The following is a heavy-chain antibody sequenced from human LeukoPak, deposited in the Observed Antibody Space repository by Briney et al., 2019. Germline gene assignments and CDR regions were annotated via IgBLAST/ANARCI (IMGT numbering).Heavy chain of an antibody. J-gene: IGHJ4*02. CDR3: ARVRTYGDLLDY. Sequence: ASVKVSCKASGYTFTSYGISWVRQAPGQGLEWMGWISAYNGNTNYAQRLQGRVTMTTDTSTSTAYMELRSLRSDDTAVYYCARVRTYGDLLDYWGQGTLVTVSS. D-gene: IGHD4-17*01. V-gene: IGHV1-18*01. CDR2: ISAYNGNT. CDR1: GYTFTSYG.